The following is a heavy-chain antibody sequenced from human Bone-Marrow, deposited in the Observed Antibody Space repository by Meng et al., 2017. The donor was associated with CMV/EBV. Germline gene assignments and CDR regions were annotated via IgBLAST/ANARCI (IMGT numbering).Heavy chain of an antibody. CDR2: IDYSGST. CDR3: ARHSIVVVPAAMKGAPGWFDP. D-gene: IGHD2-2*01. Sequence: SSDDWGWIRQPPGKGLEWIGSIDYSGSTYYNPSLKSRVTISVDTSKNQFSLKLSSVTAADTAVYYCARHSIVVVPAAMKGAPGWFDPWGQGTLVTVSS. J-gene: IGHJ5*02. CDR1: SSDD. V-gene: IGHV4-39*01.